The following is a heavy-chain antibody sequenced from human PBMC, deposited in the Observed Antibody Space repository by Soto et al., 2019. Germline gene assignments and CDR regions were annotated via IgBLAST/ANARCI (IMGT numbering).Heavy chain of an antibody. J-gene: IGHJ4*02. CDR1: GGSISSSSYY. CDR2: IYYSGST. CDR3: ARHSRGVVINY. D-gene: IGHD3-22*01. Sequence: QLQLQESGPGLVKPSETLSLTCTVSGGSISSSSYYWGWIRQPPGKGLEWIGSIYYSGSTYYNPSLKSRVTISVDTSKNQFSLKLSSVTAADTAVYYCARHSRGVVINYWGQGTLVTVSS. V-gene: IGHV4-39*01.